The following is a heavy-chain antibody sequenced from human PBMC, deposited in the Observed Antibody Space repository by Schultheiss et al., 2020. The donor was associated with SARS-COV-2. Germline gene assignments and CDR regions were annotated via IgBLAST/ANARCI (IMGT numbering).Heavy chain of an antibody. V-gene: IGHV3-64*01. J-gene: IGHJ4*02. CDR2: ISSNGGST. D-gene: IGHD6-13*01. CDR3: ARSPYSSSWYFDY. CDR1: GFTFSSYS. Sequence: GGSLRLSCAASGFTFSSYSMNWVRQAPGKGLEYVSAISSNGGSTYYANSVKGRFTISRDNSKNTLYLQMGSLRAEDMAVYYCARSPYSSSWYFDYWGQGTLVTVSS.